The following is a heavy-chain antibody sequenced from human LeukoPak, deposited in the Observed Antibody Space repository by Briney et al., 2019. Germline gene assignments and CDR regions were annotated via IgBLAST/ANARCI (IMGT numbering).Heavy chain of an antibody. V-gene: IGHV3-48*01. Sequence: GGSLRLSCAASGFTFSSYSMNWVRQAPGKGLEWVSYISSSSSTIYYADSVKGRFTISRDNAKNSLYLQMNSLRSEDTAVYYCANLMTTVTPHASYWGQGTLVTVSS. CDR1: GFTFSSYS. J-gene: IGHJ4*02. D-gene: IGHD4-17*01. CDR2: ISSSSSTI. CDR3: ANLMTTVTPHASY.